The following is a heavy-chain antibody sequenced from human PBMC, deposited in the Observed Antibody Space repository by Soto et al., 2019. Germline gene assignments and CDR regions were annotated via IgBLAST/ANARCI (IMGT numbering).Heavy chain of an antibody. J-gene: IGHJ6*02. V-gene: IGHV4-59*12. CDR2: MYNTGSS. CDR1: GGSISGYY. D-gene: IGHD2-8*02. CDR3: ARARASGGFFGDYYHYGMDV. Sequence: SETLSLTCTVSGGSISGYYWSWIRQPPGKGLEWIGYMYNTGSSKYNPSLKSRATISVDTSKNQFSLKLSSVTAADTAVYYCARARASGGFFGDYYHYGMDVWGQGTTVTVSS.